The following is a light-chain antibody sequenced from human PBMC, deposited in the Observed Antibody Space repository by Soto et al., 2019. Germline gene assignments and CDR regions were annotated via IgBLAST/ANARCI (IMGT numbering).Light chain of an antibody. CDR1: QAISDF. CDR3: QKYNSAPQT. V-gene: IGKV1-27*01. CDR2: AAS. J-gene: IGKJ2*01. Sequence: DIQMTQSPSSLSASVGDRVTITCRASQAISDFLAWYQHKPGKVPKLLIYAASTLQSGVPSRFTGSGSGTDFTLTISSLQPEDVATYYCQKYNSAPQTFGQGTKLDIK.